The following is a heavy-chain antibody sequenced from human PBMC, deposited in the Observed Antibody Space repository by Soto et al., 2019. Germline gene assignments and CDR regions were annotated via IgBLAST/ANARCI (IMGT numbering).Heavy chain of an antibody. V-gene: IGHV4-39*01. J-gene: IGHJ4*02. CDR3: SSHIEFSGSSVFDS. Sequence: QLQLQESGPRLVKPSETLSLTCAVSGGSLSSSSFFWGWIRQPPGKGLEWIGSMHSRGRSYYNASLKSRLSISVDTSKNQFSLRLTSVAATDTAVYFCSSHIEFSGSSVFDSWGQGTLVPVSS. CDR1: GGSLSSSSFF. CDR2: MHSRGRS. D-gene: IGHD6-6*01.